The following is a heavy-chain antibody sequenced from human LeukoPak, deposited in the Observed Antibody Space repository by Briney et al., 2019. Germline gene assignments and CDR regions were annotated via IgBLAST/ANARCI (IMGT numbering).Heavy chain of an antibody. Sequence: PGESLKIPFRTAGNSFTKYYIVLVRQMPGKGLEWMGIIYPGDSETRYSPSFPGQVTISADKSITTAYLQWSSLQASDTAMYYCAHGSRYRYNQNPDYWGQGTQVTVSS. V-gene: IGHV5-51*01. CDR1: GNSFTKYY. D-gene: IGHD5-24*01. CDR2: IYPGDSET. CDR3: AHGSRYRYNQNPDY. J-gene: IGHJ4*02.